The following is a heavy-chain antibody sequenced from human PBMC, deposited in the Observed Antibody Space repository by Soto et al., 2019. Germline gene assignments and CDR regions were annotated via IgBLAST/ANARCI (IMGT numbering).Heavy chain of an antibody. CDR3: ARENYDILTGYFMSPDY. J-gene: IGHJ4*02. CDR1: GYTFTSYA. V-gene: IGHV1-3*01. D-gene: IGHD3-9*01. CDR2: INAGNGNT. Sequence: GASVKVSCKASGYTFTSYAMHWVRQAPGQRLEWMGWINAGNGNTKYSQKFQGRVTITRDTSASTAYMELSSLRSEDTAVYYCARENYDILTGYFMSPDYWGQGTLVTVSS.